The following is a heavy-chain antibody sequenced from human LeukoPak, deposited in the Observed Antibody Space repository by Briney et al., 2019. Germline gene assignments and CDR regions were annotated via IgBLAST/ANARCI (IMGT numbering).Heavy chain of an antibody. D-gene: IGHD1-1*01. V-gene: IGHV4-59*01. CDR2: IYYSGST. CDR3: ARVSWFPGTSYYYMDV. J-gene: IGHJ6*03. CDR1: GGSISSYY. Sequence: PSETLSLTCTVSGGSISSYYWSWIRQPPGKGLEWIGNIYYSGSTNYNPSLKSRVTISVDTSKNQFSLKVSSVTAADTAVYYCARVSWFPGTSYYYMDVWGKGTTVTVSS.